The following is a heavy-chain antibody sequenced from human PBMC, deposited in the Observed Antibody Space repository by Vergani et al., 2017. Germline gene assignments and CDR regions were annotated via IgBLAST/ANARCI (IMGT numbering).Heavy chain of an antibody. Sequence: QLQLQESGSGLVKPSQTLSLNCAASGGSISSGAFSWGWIRQPPGRGLQWIGRIYPNGNGNYNESLRSRLTMSIDTSRSQFSLSLSSVTAADTAVYYCARGNCGVNCPKYNWLAPWGRGILVTVSS. J-gene: IGHJ5*02. D-gene: IGHD2-21*01. CDR3: ARGNCGVNCPKYNWLAP. CDR1: GGSISSGAFS. V-gene: IGHV4-30-2*01. CDR2: IYPNGNG.